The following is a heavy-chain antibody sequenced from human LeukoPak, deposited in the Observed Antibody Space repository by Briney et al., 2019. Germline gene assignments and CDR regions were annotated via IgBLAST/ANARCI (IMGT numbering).Heavy chain of an antibody. Sequence: SETLSLTCTASGGSISSYYWSWIRQPPGKGLEWIGNIYYSGSTNYNPSLKSRVTISVDTSKNQFSLKLSSVTAADTAVYYCARRRSRVRGPITYFDLWGRGTLVTVSS. J-gene: IGHJ2*01. D-gene: IGHD3-10*01. CDR2: IYYSGST. CDR3: ARRRSRVRGPITYFDL. CDR1: GGSISSYY. V-gene: IGHV4-59*12.